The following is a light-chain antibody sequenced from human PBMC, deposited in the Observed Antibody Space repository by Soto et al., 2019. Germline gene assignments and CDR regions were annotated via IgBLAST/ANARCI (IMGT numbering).Light chain of an antibody. Sequence: SPATLSVSPGERATLSCRASQNVGNNLVWYQQKPGQAPRLFIYGASTRAAGIPDRFSGSGSGTEFTLTISSLEPEDFAVYYCQQRSNWPPSWTFGQGTKVDIK. CDR3: QQRSNWPPSWT. J-gene: IGKJ1*01. V-gene: IGKV3-11*01. CDR1: QNVGNN. CDR2: GAS.